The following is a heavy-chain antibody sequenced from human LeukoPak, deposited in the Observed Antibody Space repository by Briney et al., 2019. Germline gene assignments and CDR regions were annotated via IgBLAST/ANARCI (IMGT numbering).Heavy chain of an antibody. CDR3: ARDAYSSGYQFDY. CDR1: GFTFSIYG. D-gene: IGHD3-22*01. Sequence: AGGSLRLSCAASGFTFSIYGMHWVRQAPGKGLEWVSVIYSGGSTYYADSVKGRFTISRDNSKNTLYLQMNSLRAEDTAVYYCARDAYSSGYQFDYWGQGTLVTVSS. J-gene: IGHJ4*02. V-gene: IGHV3-66*01. CDR2: IYSGGST.